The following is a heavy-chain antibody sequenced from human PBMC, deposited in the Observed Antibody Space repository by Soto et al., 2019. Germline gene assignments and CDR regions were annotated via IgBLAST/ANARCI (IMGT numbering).Heavy chain of an antibody. CDR3: ARDPGRVVAANRRQPRWKFDY. V-gene: IGHV1-46*01. Sequence: ASVKVSCKASGYTFTSYYMHWVRQAPGQGLEWMGIINPSGGSTSYAQKFQGRVTMTRDTSTSTVYMELSSLRSEDTAVYYCARDPGRVVAANRRQPRWKFDYWGQGTLVTVSS. CDR2: INPSGGST. J-gene: IGHJ4*02. CDR1: GYTFTSYY. D-gene: IGHD2-15*01.